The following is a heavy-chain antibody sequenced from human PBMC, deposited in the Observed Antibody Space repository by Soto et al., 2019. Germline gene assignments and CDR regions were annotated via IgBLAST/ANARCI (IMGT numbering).Heavy chain of an antibody. CDR1: GYTFTSYG. CDR3: ARDGVIVVPAAIGASYYYYGMDV. V-gene: IGHV1-18*01. D-gene: IGHD2-2*02. Sequence: ASVKVSCKASGYTFTSYGISWVRQAPGQGLEWMGWISAYNGNTNYAQKLQGRVTMTTDTSTRTAYMELRSLRSDDTAVYYCARDGVIVVPAAIGASYYYYGMDVWGQGTTVTVSS. CDR2: ISAYNGNT. J-gene: IGHJ6*02.